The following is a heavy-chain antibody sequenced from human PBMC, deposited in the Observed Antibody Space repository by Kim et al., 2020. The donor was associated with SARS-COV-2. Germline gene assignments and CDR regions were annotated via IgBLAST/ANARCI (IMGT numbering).Heavy chain of an antibody. D-gene: IGHD1-26*01. J-gene: IGHJ4*02. CDR3: ARDWRGGSNGHFDY. Sequence: AQKCQGRATRTRDTSTSTVYMELSRLRSEDTAVYYCARDWRGGSNGHFDYWGQGTLVTVSS. V-gene: IGHV1-46*01.